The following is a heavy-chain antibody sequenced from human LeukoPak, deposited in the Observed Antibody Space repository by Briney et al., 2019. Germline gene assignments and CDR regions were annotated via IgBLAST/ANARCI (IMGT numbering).Heavy chain of an antibody. CDR3: AREGSIAAAGTNWFDP. CDR1: GFTFSSYA. CDR2: ISYDGSNK. V-gene: IGHV3-30-3*01. D-gene: IGHD6-13*01. J-gene: IGHJ5*02. Sequence: PGRSLRLSCAASGFTFSSYAMHWVREAPGKGLKWVAVISYDGSNKYYADSVKGRFTISRDNSKNTLYLQMNSLRAEDTAVYYCAREGSIAAAGTNWFDPWGQGTLVTVSS.